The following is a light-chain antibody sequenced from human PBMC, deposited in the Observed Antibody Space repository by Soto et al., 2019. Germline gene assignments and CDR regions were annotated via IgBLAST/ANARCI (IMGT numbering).Light chain of an antibody. CDR3: ATWDNSLTAVV. CDR2: DNN. CDR1: SSNIGDSY. V-gene: IGLV1-51*01. J-gene: IGLJ2*01. Sequence: QSVLTQPPSVSAAPGQKVTISCSGSSSNIGDSYVSWYQQLPGTAPKLLIYDNNKRPSGIPDRFSGSKSGTSATLGITGLQTGDEADYYCATWDNSLTAVVFGGGTKVTVL.